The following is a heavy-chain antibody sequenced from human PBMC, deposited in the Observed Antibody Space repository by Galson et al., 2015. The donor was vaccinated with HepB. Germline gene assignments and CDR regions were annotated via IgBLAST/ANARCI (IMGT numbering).Heavy chain of an antibody. D-gene: IGHD3-22*01. J-gene: IGHJ4*02. CDR2: ISYDGSTE. CDR3: ARAARMVAVIIPAY. CDR1: GFSFSSYA. Sequence: SLRLSCAASGFSFSSYAMHWVRQAPGKGLEWVALISYDGSTENYVGSVKGRFTVSRDNSKNTLYLQMTSLRREDTAVYYCARAARMVAVIIPAYWGQGTRVTVSS. V-gene: IGHV3-30-3*01.